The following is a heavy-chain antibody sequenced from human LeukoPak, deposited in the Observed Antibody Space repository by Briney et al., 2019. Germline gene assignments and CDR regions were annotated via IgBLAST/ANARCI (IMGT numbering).Heavy chain of an antibody. D-gene: IGHD5-18*01. V-gene: IGHV4-34*01. J-gene: IGHJ4*02. CDR1: GGSFRGYY. CDR2: INHSGST. CDR3: ARDCTAMATPFFDY. Sequence: SETLSLTCAVYGGSFRGYYWSWIRQPPGKGLEWIGEINHSGSTNYNPSLKSRVTISVDTSKNQFSLKLSSVTAADTAVYYCARDCTAMATPFFDYWGQGTLVTVSS.